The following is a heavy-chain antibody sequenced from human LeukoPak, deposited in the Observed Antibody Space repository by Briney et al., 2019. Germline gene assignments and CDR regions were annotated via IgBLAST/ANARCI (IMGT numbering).Heavy chain of an antibody. CDR2: IYHSGST. Sequence: SETLSLTCAVSGGSISSGGYSWSWIRQPPGKGLEWIGYIYHSGSTYYNPSLKSRVTISVDRSKNQFSLKLSSVTAADTAVYYCARGSPYYYDSSAYFDYWGQGTLVTVSS. CDR3: ARGSPYYYDSSAYFDY. CDR1: GGSISSGGYS. V-gene: IGHV4-30-2*01. D-gene: IGHD3-22*01. J-gene: IGHJ4*02.